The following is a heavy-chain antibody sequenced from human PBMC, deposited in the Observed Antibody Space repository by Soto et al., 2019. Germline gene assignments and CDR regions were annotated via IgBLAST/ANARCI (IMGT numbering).Heavy chain of an antibody. Sequence: GGSLRLSCAASGFTFSSYGMHWVRQAPGKGLEWVAVISYDGSNKYYADSVKGRFTISRDNSKNTLYLQMNSLRAEDTAVYYCAKDTYDSSGYHDYWGQGTLVTVSS. CDR1: GFTFSSYG. J-gene: IGHJ4*02. V-gene: IGHV3-30*18. D-gene: IGHD3-22*01. CDR3: AKDTYDSSGYHDY. CDR2: ISYDGSNK.